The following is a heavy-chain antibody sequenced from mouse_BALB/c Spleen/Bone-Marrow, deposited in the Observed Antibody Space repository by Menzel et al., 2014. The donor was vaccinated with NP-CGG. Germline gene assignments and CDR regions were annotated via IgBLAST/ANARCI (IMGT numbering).Heavy chain of an antibody. D-gene: IGHD2-5*01. V-gene: IGHV1S137*01. CDR1: GYTFTNYA. CDR3: ARGYSNNYAMDY. Sequence: VQLVESGAELVRPGVSVKISCKGSGYTFTNYAMHWVKQSHAEGLEWIGVINTYFGDISYNQKFKGKATIAVDKTSRTVYMELARLTAEDSAIYYCARGYSNNYAMDYWGQGTSVTVSS. CDR2: INTYFGDI. J-gene: IGHJ4*01.